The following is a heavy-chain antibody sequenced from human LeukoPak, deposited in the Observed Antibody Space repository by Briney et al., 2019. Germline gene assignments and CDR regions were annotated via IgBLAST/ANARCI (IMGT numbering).Heavy chain of an antibody. CDR1: GFTFDDYA. Sequence: GGSLRLSCAASGFTFDDYAMHWVRQAPGKGLEWVSSISSSSSYIYYADSVKGRFTISRDNAKNSLYLQMNSLRAEDTAVYYCARIGNWNYVVDDYWGQGTLVTVSS. CDR3: ARIGNWNYVVDDY. V-gene: IGHV3-21*01. CDR2: ISSSSSYI. J-gene: IGHJ4*02. D-gene: IGHD1-7*01.